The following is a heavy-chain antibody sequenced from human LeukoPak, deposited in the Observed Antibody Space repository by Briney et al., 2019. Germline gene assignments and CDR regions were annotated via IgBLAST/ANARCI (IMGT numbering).Heavy chain of an antibody. CDR2: ISSSSSYI. J-gene: IGHJ4*02. Sequence: GGSLRLSCAASGFTFSSYSMNWVRQAPGKGLEWVSSISSSSSYIYYADSVKGRFTISRDNAKNSLYLQMNSLRAEDTAVYYCARDFIAAAGFSIDYWGQGTLVTVSS. CDR1: GFTFSSYS. CDR3: ARDFIAAAGFSIDY. D-gene: IGHD6-13*01. V-gene: IGHV3-21*01.